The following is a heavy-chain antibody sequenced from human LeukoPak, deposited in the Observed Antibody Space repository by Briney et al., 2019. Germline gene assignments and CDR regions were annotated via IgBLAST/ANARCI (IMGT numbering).Heavy chain of an antibody. CDR2: IIPIFGTA. V-gene: IGHV1-69*05. CDR1: GGTFSSYA. CDR3: ATVVSGSSSPLAFDY. J-gene: IGHJ4*02. D-gene: IGHD6-6*01. Sequence: SVKVSCKASGGTFSSYAISWVRQAPGQGLEWMGRIIPIFGTANYAQKFQGRVTITTDESTSTAYMELSSLRSEDTAVYYCATVVSGSSSPLAFDYWGQGTLVTVSS.